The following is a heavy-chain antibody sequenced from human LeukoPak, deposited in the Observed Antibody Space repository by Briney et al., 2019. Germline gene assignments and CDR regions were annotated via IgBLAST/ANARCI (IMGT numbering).Heavy chain of an antibody. D-gene: IGHD3-9*01. CDR1: GYSFTSYC. CDR2: VDPSDSYS. V-gene: IGHV5-10-1*01. J-gene: IGHJ4*02. CDR3: ARGKTYYDILTGSVSGDY. Sequence: PGGSLRLSCEGSGYSFTSYCIAWVRQMPGKGLEWMGRVDPSDSYSDYSPSFQGHVTISADKSISTAFLQWSSLKASDTAMYYCARGKTYYDILTGSVSGDYWGQVTLVTVSS.